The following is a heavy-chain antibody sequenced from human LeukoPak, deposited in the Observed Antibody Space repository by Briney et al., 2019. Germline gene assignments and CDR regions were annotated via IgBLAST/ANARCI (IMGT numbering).Heavy chain of an antibody. J-gene: IGHJ4*01. D-gene: IGHD3/OR15-3a*01. V-gene: IGHV4-59*02. CDR1: GASVSGKF. Sequence: PSETLSLTCTVSGASVSGKFWSWIRHSPGNGLEWIGLIYYSGSTKFNPSLKSRVAMSVDTSNNQFSLGLNTVTTTDTAVYFCVGGGDWLPEYWGHGTQVIVSS. CDR2: IYYSGST. CDR3: VGGGDWLPEY.